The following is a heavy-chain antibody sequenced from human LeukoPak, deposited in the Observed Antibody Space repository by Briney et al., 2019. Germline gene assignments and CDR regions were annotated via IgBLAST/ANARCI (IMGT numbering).Heavy chain of an antibody. V-gene: IGHV1-18*04. CDR2: ISGYNGNT. D-gene: IGHD2/OR15-2a*01. Sequence: GASVKVSCKASGYTFINYGFSWVRQAPGHRLECMGWISGYNGNTNYLQRFHGRVTIPTDTSRNTIYIQLRSVRSDDTAVYYCARLSTNSRVGCYDPQWYFDLWGRGTLVTVSS. CDR1: GYTFINYG. J-gene: IGHJ2*01. CDR3: ARLSTNSRVGCYDPQWYFDL.